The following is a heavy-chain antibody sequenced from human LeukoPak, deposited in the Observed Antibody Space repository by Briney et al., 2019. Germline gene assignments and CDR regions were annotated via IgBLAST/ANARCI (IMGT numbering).Heavy chain of an antibody. CDR2: ISSSSSYV. V-gene: IGHV3-21*01. CDR1: GFTFSSYS. CDR3: AELGITMIGGV. J-gene: IGHJ6*04. Sequence: PGGSLRLSCAASGFTFSSYSMNWVRQAPGKGLEWVSSISSSSSYVYYADSVKGRFTISRDNAKNSLYLQMNSLRAEDTAVYYCAELGITMIGGVWGKGTTVTISS. D-gene: IGHD3-10*02.